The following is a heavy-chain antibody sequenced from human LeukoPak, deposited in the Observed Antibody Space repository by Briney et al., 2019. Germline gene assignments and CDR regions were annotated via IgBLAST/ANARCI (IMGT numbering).Heavy chain of an antibody. Sequence: PGGSLRLSCAGSGFIVSSNYMSWVRQAPGKGLEWVSRINSDGSSTSYADSVKGRFSISRDNAKNTLYLQMNSLRAEDTAVYYCAKPPGITMVRGVIVDWGQGTLVTVSS. CDR2: INSDGSST. V-gene: IGHV3-74*01. CDR3: AKPPGITMVRGVIVD. J-gene: IGHJ4*02. D-gene: IGHD3-10*01. CDR1: GFIVSSNY.